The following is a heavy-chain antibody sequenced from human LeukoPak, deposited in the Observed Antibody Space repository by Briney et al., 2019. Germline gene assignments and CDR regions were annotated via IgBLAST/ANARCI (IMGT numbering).Heavy chain of an antibody. D-gene: IGHD3-10*01. CDR3: ARGLLWLGELKGTIDY. CDR2: INPNSGGT. CDR1: GYTFTGYY. Sequence: ASVKVSCKASGYTFTGYYMHWVRQAPGQGLEWMGRINPNSGGTNYAQKFQGRVTMTRDTSISTAYMELSRLRSDDTAVYYCARGLLWLGELKGTIDYWGQGTLVTVSS. V-gene: IGHV1-2*06. J-gene: IGHJ4*02.